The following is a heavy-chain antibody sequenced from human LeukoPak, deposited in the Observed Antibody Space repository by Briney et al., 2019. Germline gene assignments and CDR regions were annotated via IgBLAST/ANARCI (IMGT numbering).Heavy chain of an antibody. D-gene: IGHD6-25*01. Sequence: PSETLSLTCTVSGGSISSYYWSWIRQPPGKGLEWIGYIYYSGSTYYNPSLKSRVTISVDTSKNQFSLKLSSVTAADTAVYYCARADFSGYNMYYFDYWGQGTLVTVSS. V-gene: IGHV4-59*08. CDR1: GGSISSYY. J-gene: IGHJ4*02. CDR3: ARADFSGYNMYYFDY. CDR2: IYYSGST.